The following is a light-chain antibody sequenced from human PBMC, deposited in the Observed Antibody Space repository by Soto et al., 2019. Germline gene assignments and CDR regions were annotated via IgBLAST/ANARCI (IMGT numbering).Light chain of an antibody. Sequence: QSALTQPASVSGSPGQSITISCTGTSSDDGGYNYVSWYQQHPDKAPKPMIYDVSKRPSGVPDRFSGSKSGNTASLTISGLQAEDEADYYGSSYTSSSTPYVFGTGTNVTV. J-gene: IGLJ1*01. CDR2: DVS. CDR1: SSDDGGYNY. V-gene: IGLV2-14*01. CDR3: SSYTSSSTPYV.